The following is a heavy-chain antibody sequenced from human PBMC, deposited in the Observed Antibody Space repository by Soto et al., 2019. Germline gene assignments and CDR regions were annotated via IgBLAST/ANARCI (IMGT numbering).Heavy chain of an antibody. D-gene: IGHD6-6*01. CDR1: GYTFTSYA. J-gene: IGHJ4*02. CDR3: ARSTRAAARLNY. Sequence: GPSVKVSCKASGYTFTSYAMHWVRQAPGQRLEWMGWINAGNGNTKYSQKFQGRVTITRDTSASTAYMELSSLRSEDTAVYYCARSTRAAARLNYWGQGPLVTVSS. CDR2: INAGNGNT. V-gene: IGHV1-3*01.